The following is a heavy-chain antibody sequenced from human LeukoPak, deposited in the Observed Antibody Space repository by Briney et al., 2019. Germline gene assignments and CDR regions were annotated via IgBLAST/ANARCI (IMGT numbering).Heavy chain of an antibody. CDR3: ARPSIAAAGGGDFDY. D-gene: IGHD6-13*01. Sequence: PSETLSLTCTVSGGSISSSSYYWGWIRQPPGKGLEWIGSIYYSGSTYYNPSLKSRVTISVDTSKNQFSLKLSSVTAADTAVYYCARPSIAAAGGGDFDYWGQGTLVTVSS. CDR2: IYYSGST. J-gene: IGHJ4*02. CDR1: GGSISSSSYY. V-gene: IGHV4-39*01.